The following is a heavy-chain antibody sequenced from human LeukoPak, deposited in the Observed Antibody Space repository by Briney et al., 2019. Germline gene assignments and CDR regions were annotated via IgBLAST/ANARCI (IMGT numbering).Heavy chain of an antibody. V-gene: IGHV4-34*01. D-gene: IGHD6-19*01. Sequence: KTSETLSLTCAVYGGSFSGYYWSWIRQPPGKGLEWIGEINHSGSTNYNPSLKSRVTISVDTSKNQFSLKLSSMTAADTAVYYCARGSGWYYYWGQGTLVTVSS. J-gene: IGHJ4*02. CDR2: INHSGST. CDR3: ARGSGWYYY. CDR1: GGSFSGYY.